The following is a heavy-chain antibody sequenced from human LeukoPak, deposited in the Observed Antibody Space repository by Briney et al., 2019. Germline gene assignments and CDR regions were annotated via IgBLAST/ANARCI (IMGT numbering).Heavy chain of an antibody. CDR2: ISGDGGST. J-gene: IGHJ4*02. CDR1: DA. D-gene: IGHD6-19*01. V-gene: IGHV3-43*02. CDR3: ARESESSGWYDY. Sequence: GGSLRLSCAAPDAIHWVRQAPGKGLAWVSLISGDGGSTFYADSVKGRFTISRDNSKNSLYLQMNSLRSDDTALYYCARESESSGWYDYWGQGTLVTVSS.